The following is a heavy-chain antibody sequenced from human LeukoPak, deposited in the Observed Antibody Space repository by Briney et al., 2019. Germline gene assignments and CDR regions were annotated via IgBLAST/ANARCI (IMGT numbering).Heavy chain of an antibody. CDR3: AKEDCSGGRCYSLHY. V-gene: IGHV3-20*04. CDR1: GFTFDDCG. CDR2: INWNGGST. Sequence: GGSLRLSCAASGFTFDDCGMTWVRQTPGKGLEWVSTINWNGGSTAYADSVKGRFTISRDNAKNSLYLQMNSLRAEDAAVYYSAKEDCSGGRCYSLHYWGQGTLVTVSS. D-gene: IGHD2-15*01. J-gene: IGHJ4*02.